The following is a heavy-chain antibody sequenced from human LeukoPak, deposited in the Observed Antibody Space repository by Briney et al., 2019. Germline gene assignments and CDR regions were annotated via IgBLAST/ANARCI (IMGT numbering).Heavy chain of an antibody. CDR2: IYSGGST. V-gene: IGHV3-66*01. CDR1: GFTVSSNY. D-gene: IGHD5-24*01. J-gene: IGHJ4*02. CDR3: ARGPEMATISD. Sequence: GGSLRLSCAASGFTVSSNYMSWVRQAPGKGLEWVSVIYSGGSTYYADSVKGRFTISRDNSKNTLYLQMYSLRAEDTAVYYCARGPEMATISDWGQGTLVTVSS.